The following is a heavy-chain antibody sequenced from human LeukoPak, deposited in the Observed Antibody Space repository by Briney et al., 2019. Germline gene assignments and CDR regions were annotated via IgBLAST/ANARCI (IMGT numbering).Heavy chain of an antibody. J-gene: IGHJ3*01. D-gene: IGHD6-6*01. CDR3: ARSSYSSSSSV. CDR1: GFNFNNYW. CDR2: INSDGSEG. V-gene: IGHV3-7*03. Sequence: PGGSLRLSCAASGFNFNNYWMSWSRQAPGKGLEWVASINSDGSEGYYADVVKGRFTISRDNAKNSLYLQINSLRAEDTAVYYCARSSYSSSSSVWGQGTMVTVSS.